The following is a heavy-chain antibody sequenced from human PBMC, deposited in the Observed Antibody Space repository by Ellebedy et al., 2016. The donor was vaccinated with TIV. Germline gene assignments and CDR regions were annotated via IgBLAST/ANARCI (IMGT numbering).Heavy chain of an antibody. V-gene: IGHV3-7*01. Sequence: GESLKISXAASGFTFSSYWMSWVRQAPGKGLEWVANIKQDGSEKYYVDSVKGRFTISRDNAKNSLYLQMNSLRAEDTAVYYCARAGYSGWHQNYYYYYYMDVWGKGTTVTVSS. D-gene: IGHD6-19*01. CDR3: ARAGYSGWHQNYYYYYYMDV. J-gene: IGHJ6*03. CDR2: IKQDGSEK. CDR1: GFTFSSYW.